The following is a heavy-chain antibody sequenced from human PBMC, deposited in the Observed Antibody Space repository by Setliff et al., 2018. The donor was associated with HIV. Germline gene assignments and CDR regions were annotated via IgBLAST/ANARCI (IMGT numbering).Heavy chain of an antibody. J-gene: IGHJ4*02. Sequence: PSETLSLTCAVYGGSFSGYYWSWIRQPPGKGLEWVGEINHSGSTNYNPSLKSRVTISVDTSKNQFSLKLSSLTAADTAVYYCARGEYVNHFFDNWGRGTLVTVSS. CDR2: INHSGST. V-gene: IGHV4-34*01. CDR1: GGSFSGYY. D-gene: IGHD3-16*01. CDR3: ARGEYVNHFFDN.